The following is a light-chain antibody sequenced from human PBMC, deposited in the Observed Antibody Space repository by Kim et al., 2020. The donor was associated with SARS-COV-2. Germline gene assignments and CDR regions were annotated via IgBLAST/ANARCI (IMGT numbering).Light chain of an antibody. CDR3: SARDSSLTAWV. CDR1: NNNVCNYG. CDR2: RNN. J-gene: IGLJ3*02. V-gene: IGLV10-54*01. Sequence: HTPTRTCTGTNNNVCNYGTAWLQQHQRHPPKRLSYRNNNRPSGISERLSAARSGNTASLTITGLQPEDEADYYCSARDSSLTAWVFGGGTQLTVL.